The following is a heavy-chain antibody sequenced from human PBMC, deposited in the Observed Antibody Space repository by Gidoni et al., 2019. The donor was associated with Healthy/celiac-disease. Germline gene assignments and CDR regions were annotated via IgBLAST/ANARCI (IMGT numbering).Heavy chain of an antibody. J-gene: IGHJ6*02. CDR3: ARSEGPEGYDFWSGYYEKSGMDV. D-gene: IGHD3-3*01. CDR2: ISSSSSYI. Sequence: EVQLVESGGGLVKPGGSLRLSCAASGFTFSSYSMNWVRQAPGKGLEGVSSISSSSSYIYYADSVKGRFTISRDNAKNSLYLQMNSLRAEDTAVYYCARSEGPEGYDFWSGYYEKSGMDVWGQGTTVTVSS. V-gene: IGHV3-21*01. CDR1: GFTFSSYS.